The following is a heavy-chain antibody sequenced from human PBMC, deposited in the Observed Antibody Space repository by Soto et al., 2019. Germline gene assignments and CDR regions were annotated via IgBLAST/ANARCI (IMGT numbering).Heavy chain of an antibody. CDR2: ISGSGGST. V-gene: IGHV3-23*01. CDR3: AKGSVLRFLEWLSEDLDY. CDR1: GFTFSSYA. J-gene: IGHJ4*02. D-gene: IGHD3-3*01. Sequence: GGSLRLSCAASGFTFSSYAMSWVRQAPGKGLEWVSAISGSGGSTYYADSVKGRFTISRDNSKNTLYLQMNSLRAEDTAVYYCAKGSVLRFLEWLSEDLDYWGQGTLVTVSS.